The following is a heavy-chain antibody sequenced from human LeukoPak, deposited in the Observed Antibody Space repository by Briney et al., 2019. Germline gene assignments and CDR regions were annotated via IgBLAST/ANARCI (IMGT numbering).Heavy chain of an antibody. J-gene: IGHJ4*02. CDR1: GXSISSNDYY. D-gene: IGHD6-13*01. V-gene: IGHV4-39*02. CDR2: ISYSGNT. CDR3: ARVRTYSSSWLASDYFDY. Sequence: SETLSLTCTVSGXSISSNDYYWGWIRQPPGKGLEWIGSISYSGNTYYNPSLRSRVTISVDTSKNHFSLQLSSVTATDSTVYYCARVRTYSSSWLASDYFDYWGQGTLVTVSS.